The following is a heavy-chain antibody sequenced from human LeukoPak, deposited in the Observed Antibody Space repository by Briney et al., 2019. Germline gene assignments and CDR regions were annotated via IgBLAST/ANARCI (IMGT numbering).Heavy chain of an antibody. CDR3: AREAAVGACNFDY. J-gene: IGHJ4*02. D-gene: IGHD1-26*01. Sequence: ASVKASCKASGHISRASLMHWVRAAPGQGPVWMGLINPRDGSTLYARHLQGRVTMTMDTYTRTVYMELNSLGSEDTAIYFCAREAAVGACNFDYWGQGTLVTVSS. CDR1: GHISRASL. CDR2: INPRDGST. V-gene: IGHV1-46*04.